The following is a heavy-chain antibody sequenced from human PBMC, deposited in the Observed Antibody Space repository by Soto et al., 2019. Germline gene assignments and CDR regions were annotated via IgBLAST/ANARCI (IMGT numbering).Heavy chain of an antibody. CDR2: VTSTSGYS. D-gene: IGHD5-12*01. V-gene: IGHV3-21*01. CDR3: ARGKRFSGYDYLDF. J-gene: IGHJ4*02. Sequence: GGSLRLSCAASGFAFSAYSMHWVRQAPGRGLEWVPDVTSTSGYSSQIDSVKGRFVISRDNSQNSLYLQMNSLRVEDSGVYFCARGKRFSGYDYLDFWGLGTRVTVSS. CDR1: GFAFSAYS.